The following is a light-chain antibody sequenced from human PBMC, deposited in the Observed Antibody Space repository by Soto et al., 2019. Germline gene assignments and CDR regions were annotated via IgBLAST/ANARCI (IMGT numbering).Light chain of an antibody. V-gene: IGLV2-14*03. CDR3: SSYKTSNTRQNV. CDR1: SSDVGGYNY. CDR2: DVS. Sequence: QSVLTQPASVSGSPGQSITISCTGTSSDVGGYNYVSWYQHHPGKAPKLIIYDVSNRPSGVSIRFSASKSDNTASLTISGLQPEDEADYHCSSYKTSNTRQNVFGTGTKVTV. J-gene: IGLJ1*01.